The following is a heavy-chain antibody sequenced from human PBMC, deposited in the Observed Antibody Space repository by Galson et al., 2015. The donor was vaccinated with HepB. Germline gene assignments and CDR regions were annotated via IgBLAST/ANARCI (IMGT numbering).Heavy chain of an antibody. D-gene: IGHD5-18*01. CDR2: IKEDGSDK. CDR3: ARGGYKYAY. J-gene: IGHJ4*02. Sequence: SLRLSCAASGFTFSSFWMSWVRQAPGKGLEWVANIKEDGSDKYYVDSVKGRFTISRDNAKDSLYLQMNSLRAEDTAVYYCARGGYKYAYWGQGTLVTVSS. CDR1: GFTFSSFW. V-gene: IGHV3-7*03.